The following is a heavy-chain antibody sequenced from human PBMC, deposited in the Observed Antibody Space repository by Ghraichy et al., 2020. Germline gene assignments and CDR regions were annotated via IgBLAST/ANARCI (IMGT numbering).Heavy chain of an antibody. J-gene: IGHJ4*02. CDR1: GYTFTNYW. D-gene: IGHD6-19*01. Sequence: GESLNISCKGSGYTFTNYWITWVRQMPGKGLEWMGRIDPRDSYTNYSPSFQGHVTISADESISTAYLQWSSLKASDTAMYYCARHNGDTSGWDPHFDYWGQGTLVTVSS. CDR2: IDPRDSYT. CDR3: ARHNGDTSGWDPHFDY. V-gene: IGHV5-10-1*01.